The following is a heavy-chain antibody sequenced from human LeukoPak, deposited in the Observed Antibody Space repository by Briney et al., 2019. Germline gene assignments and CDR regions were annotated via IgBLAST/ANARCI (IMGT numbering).Heavy chain of an antibody. CDR2: INSDGSST. Sequence: GGSLRLSYAASGFTFSSYWMHWVRQAPGKGLVWVSRINSDGSSTSYADSVKGRFTISRDNAKNTLYLQMNSLRAEDTAVYYCASIGFSRDYAAYYGMDVWGQGTTVTVS. D-gene: IGHD4-17*01. V-gene: IGHV3-74*01. CDR3: ASIGFSRDYAAYYGMDV. J-gene: IGHJ6*02. CDR1: GFTFSSYW.